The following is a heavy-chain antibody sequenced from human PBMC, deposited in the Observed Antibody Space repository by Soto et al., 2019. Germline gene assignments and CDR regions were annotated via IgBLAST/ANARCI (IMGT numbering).Heavy chain of an antibody. CDR3: AKNQGVELVPLATVDWFDP. V-gene: IGHV3-23*01. J-gene: IGHJ5*02. Sequence: GGSLRLSCVASGITFGSRAMSWVRQAPGKGLEWISSISGSGFKKYYADSVKGRFTISRDNSKSTVYLELNNLSAEDTAVYHCAKNQGVELVPLATVDWFDPWGQGSVVTVSS. CDR1: GITFGSRA. D-gene: IGHD1-26*01. CDR2: ISGSGFKK.